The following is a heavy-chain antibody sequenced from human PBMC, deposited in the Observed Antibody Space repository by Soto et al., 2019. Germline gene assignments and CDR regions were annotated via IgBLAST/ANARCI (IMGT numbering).Heavy chain of an antibody. Sequence: GGSLRLSCAASGFTFSRYGMHWVRQAPGKGLEWVALIWNDGIRKVYVDSVKGRFTISRDNSKNTLDLQMNSLRAGDTAVYYCARDDDYEANAFDYWGPGTLVTVSS. J-gene: IGHJ4*02. D-gene: IGHD3-22*01. CDR3: ARDDDYEANAFDY. V-gene: IGHV3-33*01. CDR1: GFTFSRYG. CDR2: IWNDGIRK.